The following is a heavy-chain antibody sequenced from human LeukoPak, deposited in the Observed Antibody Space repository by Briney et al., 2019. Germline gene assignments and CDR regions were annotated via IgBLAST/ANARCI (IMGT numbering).Heavy chain of an antibody. CDR1: GFTFSSYW. CDR2: IKQDGSEK. CDR3: ARVIGSTSRYGMDV. D-gene: IGHD2-2*01. J-gene: IGHJ6*02. V-gene: IGHV3-7*01. Sequence: GGSLRLSCAASGFTFSSYWMSWVRQAPGKGLEWVANIKQDGSEKYYVDSVKGRFTISRDNAKNSLYLQMNSLRAEDTAVYYCARVIGSTSRYGMDVWGQGTTVTVSS.